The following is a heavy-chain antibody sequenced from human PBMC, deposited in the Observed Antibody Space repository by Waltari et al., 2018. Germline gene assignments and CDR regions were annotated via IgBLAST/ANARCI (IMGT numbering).Heavy chain of an antibody. Sequence: EVRLVESGGGWVKPGGSVRLSCAGSGFTFSTPWMICVRQAPGKGLEWVAFIKSNADGGTTDYAAPVKGKFTISRDDSRNTLYLQMNSLKTEETAVYYCTTSPGYDTHWGPGTLVTVS. J-gene: IGHJ4*02. CDR3: TTSPGYDTH. D-gene: IGHD3-22*01. CDR2: IKSNADGGTT. V-gene: IGHV3-15*07. CDR1: GFTFSTPW.